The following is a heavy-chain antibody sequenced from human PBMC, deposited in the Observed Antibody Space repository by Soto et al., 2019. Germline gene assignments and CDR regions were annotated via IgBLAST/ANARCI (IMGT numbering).Heavy chain of an antibody. CDR3: AHKGGRGAGMDV. CDR2: IYWDDDE. V-gene: IGHV2-5*05. Sequence: QITLKESGPTLVKPTQTLTLTCTFSGFSLSTSGVGVAWIRQSPGKALEWLALIYWDDDERYGPSLKTRLTITKDPSKNQVVLKMTNIDPVDTATYYCAHKGGRGAGMDVWGQGTTVTVSS. CDR1: GFSLSTSGVG. D-gene: IGHD2-15*01. J-gene: IGHJ6*02.